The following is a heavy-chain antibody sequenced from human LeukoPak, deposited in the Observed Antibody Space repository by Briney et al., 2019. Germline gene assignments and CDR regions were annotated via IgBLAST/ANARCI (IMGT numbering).Heavy chain of an antibody. CDR1: GFTFSSYA. V-gene: IGHV3-21*01. D-gene: IGHD5-24*01. Sequence: GGSLRLSCAASGFTFSSYAMNWVRQAPGKGLEWVSSISSSSSYIYYADSVKGRFTISRDNAKNSLYLQMNSLRAEDTAVYYCARDMGDGYNYFDYWGQGTLVTVSS. CDR3: ARDMGDGYNYFDY. J-gene: IGHJ4*02. CDR2: ISSSSSYI.